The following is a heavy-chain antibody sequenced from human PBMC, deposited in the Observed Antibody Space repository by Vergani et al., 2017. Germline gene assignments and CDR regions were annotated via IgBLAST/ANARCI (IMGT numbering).Heavy chain of an antibody. Sequence: QVQLVESGGGVVQPGRSLRLSCTSSGFTFSTYAMHWVRLAPGKGLEWVAIIYYDGSKKYYADSVKGRFTISRDNSRNTLDLLMSSLRAEDTAIYYCVREGSYCGSTTCRNPSYVYYYHMDVWGEGTTVTVSS. CDR1: GFTFSTYA. D-gene: IGHD2-21*01. CDR2: IYYDGSKK. J-gene: IGHJ6*03. V-gene: IGHV3-33*01. CDR3: VREGSYCGSTTCRNPSYVYYYHMDV.